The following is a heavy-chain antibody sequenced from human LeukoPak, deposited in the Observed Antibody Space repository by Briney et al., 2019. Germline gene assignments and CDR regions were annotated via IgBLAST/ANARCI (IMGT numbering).Heavy chain of an antibody. CDR2: INSNGGST. Sequence: GGSLRLSCAASGFSFSSYGMHWVRQAPGKGLEYVSAINSNGGSTYHAKSVKGRFTISRDNSRSTLYLQMGSLRAEDMAVYYCAREGSYGESDYWGQGTLVTVSS. CDR3: AREGSYGESDY. D-gene: IGHD5-18*01. J-gene: IGHJ4*02. V-gene: IGHV3-64*01. CDR1: GFSFSSYG.